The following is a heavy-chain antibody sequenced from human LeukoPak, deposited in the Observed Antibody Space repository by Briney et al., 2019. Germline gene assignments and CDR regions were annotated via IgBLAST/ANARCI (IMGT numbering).Heavy chain of an antibody. CDR3: AKNDISGYYADF. CDR1: GFYFYTYG. Sequence: GGSLRLSCAASGFYFYTYGMHRVRQAPGEGLEWVTAISKDGADKYYADSVKGRFTISRDNSKNTVYLQMNSLRPEDTAVYYCAKNDISGYYADFWSQGTLVIVSS. J-gene: IGHJ4*02. D-gene: IGHD3-22*01. V-gene: IGHV3-30*18. CDR2: ISKDGADK.